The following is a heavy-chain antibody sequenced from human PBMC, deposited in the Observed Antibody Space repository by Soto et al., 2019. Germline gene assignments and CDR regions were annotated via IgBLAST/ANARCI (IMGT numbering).Heavy chain of an antibody. Sequence: SETLSLTCAVSGYSISSGYYWGWIRQPPGKGLEWIGSIYHSGSTYYNPSLKSRVTISVDTSKNQFSLKLSSVTAADTAVYYCARVEVAFLEWLSPNWFDPWGQGTLVTRLL. CDR3: ARVEVAFLEWLSPNWFDP. CDR2: IYHSGST. J-gene: IGHJ5*02. CDR1: GYSISSGYY. V-gene: IGHV4-38-2*01. D-gene: IGHD3-3*02.